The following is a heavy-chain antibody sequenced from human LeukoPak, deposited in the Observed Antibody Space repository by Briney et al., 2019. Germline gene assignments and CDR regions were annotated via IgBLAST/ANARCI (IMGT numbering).Heavy chain of an antibody. CDR1: GGSISSYY. D-gene: IGHD3-22*01. Sequence: SETLSLTCTVSGGSISSYYWSWIRQPPGKGLEWIGYIYYSGSTNYNPSLKSRVTISVDTTENHFSLKLRSVTAADTAVYYCARESYYYESSGYYPYYFDYWGQGILVTVSP. V-gene: IGHV4-59*01. CDR2: IYYSGST. CDR3: ARESYYYESSGYYPYYFDY. J-gene: IGHJ4*02.